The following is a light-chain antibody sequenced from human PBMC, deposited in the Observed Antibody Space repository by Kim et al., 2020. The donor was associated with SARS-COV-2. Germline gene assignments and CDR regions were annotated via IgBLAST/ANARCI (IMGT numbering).Light chain of an antibody. V-gene: IGKV1-39*01. CDR3: QQSYSNPRGT. J-gene: IGKJ1*01. CDR1: QYINSY. Sequence: DIQMTQSPSSLSASVGDRVTITCRASQYINSYLNWYQQKPGKAPMLLIYDASSLQSGVPSRFSGSGSGTDFTLTISCLQPEDFAIYYCQQSYSNPRGTFGQGTKVEIK. CDR2: DAS.